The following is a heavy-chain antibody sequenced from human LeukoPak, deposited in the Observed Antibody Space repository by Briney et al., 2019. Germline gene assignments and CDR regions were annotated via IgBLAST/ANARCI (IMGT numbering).Heavy chain of an antibody. CDR3: ARRAVYSGYDYYFDY. CDR2: IYCSGST. V-gene: IGHV4-59*01. CDR1: GGSISSYY. Sequence: SETLSLTCTVSGGSISSYYWSWIRQPPGKGLEWIGYIYCSGSTNYNPSLKSRVTISVDTSKNQFSLRLTSVTAADTAAYYCARRAVYSGYDYYFDYWGQGSLVTVSS. J-gene: IGHJ4*02. D-gene: IGHD5-12*01.